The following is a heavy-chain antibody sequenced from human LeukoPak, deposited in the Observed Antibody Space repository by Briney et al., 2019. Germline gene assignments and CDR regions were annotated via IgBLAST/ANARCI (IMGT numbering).Heavy chain of an antibody. CDR2: IYWNEKD. Sequence: KESGPTLVKPTETLTLTCTCSGFSITSSGLAVGWIRQPPGKALEWLGHIYWNEKDYYNTFLRSRLTITKDTSENQVVLTVTNMDPVDTATYYCAHLTTSAYYYDYWGQGTLVTVSS. V-gene: IGHV2-5*01. CDR1: GFSITSSGLA. D-gene: IGHD1-1*01. J-gene: IGHJ4*02. CDR3: AHLTTSAYYYDY.